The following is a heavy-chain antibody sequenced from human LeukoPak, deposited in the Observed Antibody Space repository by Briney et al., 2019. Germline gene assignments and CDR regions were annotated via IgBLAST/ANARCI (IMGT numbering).Heavy chain of an antibody. CDR1: GFTFNSYW. D-gene: IGHD3-3*01. CDR3: VSDLCGGDDQ. J-gene: IGHJ5*02. CDR2: IDEDGKTI. V-gene: IGHV3-74*01. Sequence: GGSLRLSCAASGFTFNSYWMDWVRQAPGKGLVWVSRIDEDGKTIDYADSVKGRFTISRDNAKDTLYLQVSSLRDEDTAVYYCVSDLCGGDDQWGRGTLVTVSS.